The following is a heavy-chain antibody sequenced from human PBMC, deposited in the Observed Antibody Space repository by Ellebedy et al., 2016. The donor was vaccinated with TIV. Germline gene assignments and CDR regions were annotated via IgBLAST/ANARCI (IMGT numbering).Heavy chain of an antibody. CDR1: NGSITTGGYY. V-gene: IGHV4-31*03. D-gene: IGHD4-17*01. J-gene: IGHJ4*02. CDR2: FYYFGDT. Sequence: SETLSLTCTVSNGSITTGGYYWSWIRQRPGKGLEWLGYFYYFGDTYYTPSLKRRLTISADTSKNQLSLRLTSVTAADTAVYYCARHRDNGNLSENVDYWGQGTLVTVSS. CDR3: ARHRDNGNLSENVDY.